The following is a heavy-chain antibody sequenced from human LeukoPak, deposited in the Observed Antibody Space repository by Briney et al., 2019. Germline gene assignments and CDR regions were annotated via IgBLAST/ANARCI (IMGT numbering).Heavy chain of an antibody. CDR1: GGSISSYY. D-gene: IGHD3-9*01. V-gene: IGHV4-59*01. Sequence: SETLSLTCTVSGGSISSYYWSWIRQPPGKGLEWIGYIYYSGSTNYNPSLKGRVTISVDTSKNQFSLKLSSVTAADTAAYYCARGHDILTGSHNWFDPWGQGTLVTVSS. CDR3: ARGHDILTGSHNWFDP. CDR2: IYYSGST. J-gene: IGHJ5*02.